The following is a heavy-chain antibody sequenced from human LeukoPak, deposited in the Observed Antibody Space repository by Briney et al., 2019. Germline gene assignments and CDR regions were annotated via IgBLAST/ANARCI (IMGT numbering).Heavy chain of an antibody. CDR2: IYHSGST. J-gene: IGHJ4*02. D-gene: IGHD2-21*02. CDR1: GYSISSGYY. Sequence: SETLSLTCTVSGYSISSGYYWGRIRQPPGKGLEWIGSIYHSGSTYYNPSLKSRVAISVDTSKNQFSLKLSSVTAADTAVYYCARVRRGGDYALDYWGQGTLVTVSS. CDR3: ARVRRGGDYALDY. V-gene: IGHV4-38-2*02.